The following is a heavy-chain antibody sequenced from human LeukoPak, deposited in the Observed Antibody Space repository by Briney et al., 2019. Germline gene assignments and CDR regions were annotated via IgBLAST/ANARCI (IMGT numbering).Heavy chain of an antibody. Sequence: SETLSPPGAVYGGSFSNYYWAGIPKPPGKGLEWIGEINHNGGINYNPSLKSRVSLSLDTSMNHVSLRLTSVTAADTGVYYCARGFLAHFYGESSHDYWGQGTLVSVSS. D-gene: IGHD4/OR15-4a*01. CDR1: GGSFSNYY. V-gene: IGHV4-34*01. CDR2: INHNGGI. J-gene: IGHJ4*02. CDR3: ARGFLAHFYGESSHDY.